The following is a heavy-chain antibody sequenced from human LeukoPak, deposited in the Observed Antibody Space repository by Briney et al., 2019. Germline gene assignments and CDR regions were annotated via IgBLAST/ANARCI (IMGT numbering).Heavy chain of an antibody. Sequence: PGGSLRLSCAASGFTFSSYWMHLVRQAPGKGLVWVSRINSDGSSTRYADSVKGRFTISRDNAKNTLYLQMNSLRAEDTAVYYCARDLIAYYYDSSGQRGAFDIWGQGTMVTVSS. CDR3: ARDLIAYYYDSSGQRGAFDI. CDR2: INSDGSST. CDR1: GFTFSSYW. D-gene: IGHD3-22*01. V-gene: IGHV3-74*01. J-gene: IGHJ3*02.